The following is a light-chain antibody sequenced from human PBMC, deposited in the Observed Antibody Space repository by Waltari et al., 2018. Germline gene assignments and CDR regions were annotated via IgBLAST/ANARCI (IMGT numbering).Light chain of an antibody. V-gene: IGLV2-8*01. J-gene: IGLJ2*01. CDR2: DVS. CDR1: SSDIGGYNF. CDR3: SSYAGSNNIL. Sequence: QSALTQPPSASGSPGQSVTIPCTGTSSDIGGYNFVSWYQHHPGRAPKLLIYDVSKRPSGVPDRFSGSKSGNTASLTVSGLQAEDEGDYYCSSYAGSNNILFGGGTKVTVL.